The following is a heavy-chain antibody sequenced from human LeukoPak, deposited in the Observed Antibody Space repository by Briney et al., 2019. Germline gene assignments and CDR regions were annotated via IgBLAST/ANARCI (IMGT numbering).Heavy chain of an antibody. CDR3: ARTTEAHSWRTRYYDYYMDV. Sequence: SETLSLTCTVSGDSISSFYWSWIRQPPGKGLEWIGYIYYSGSTNYNPSLKSRVTISVDTSKNQFSLKLSSVTAADTAVYYCARTTEAHSWRTRYYDYYMDVWGKGTTVTVSS. CDR1: GDSISSFY. D-gene: IGHD6-13*01. CDR2: IYYSGST. J-gene: IGHJ6*03. V-gene: IGHV4-59*01.